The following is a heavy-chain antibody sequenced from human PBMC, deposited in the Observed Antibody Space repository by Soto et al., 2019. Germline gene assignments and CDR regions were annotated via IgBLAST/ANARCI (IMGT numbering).Heavy chain of an antibody. Sequence: QVQLVQSGAEVKKPGASVKVSCKASGYTFTSYAMHWVRQAPGQRLEWMGWINAGNGNTKYPQKFQGRVTITRDTPPTTAYVELTSLKSEDTAVYSCARVLYYYGAESWYFALWGRRTLVTVSS. CDR3: ARVLYYYGAESWYFAL. CDR2: INAGNGNT. J-gene: IGHJ2*01. CDR1: GYTFTSYA. V-gene: IGHV1-3*01. D-gene: IGHD3-10*01.